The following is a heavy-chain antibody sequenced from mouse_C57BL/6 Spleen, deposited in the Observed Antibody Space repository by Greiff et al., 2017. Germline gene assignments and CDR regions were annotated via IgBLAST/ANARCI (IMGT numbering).Heavy chain of an antibody. CDR3: ARSSTFFYYLDY. J-gene: IGHJ2*01. D-gene: IGHD5-1*01. V-gene: IGHV1-47*01. Sequence: QVKLQQSGAELVKPGASVKMSCKASGSTFTTYPRAWMKQNHGKSLEWIGNFHPYNDDIKYNEKFKGKATLTVEKSSNTVYLELSRLTSDDSSVYYCARSSTFFYYLDYWGQGTTLTVSS. CDR2: FHPYNDDI. CDR1: GSTFTTYP.